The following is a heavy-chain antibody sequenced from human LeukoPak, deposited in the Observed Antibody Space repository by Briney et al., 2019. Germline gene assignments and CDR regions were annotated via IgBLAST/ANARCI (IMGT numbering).Heavy chain of an antibody. CDR1: GFTASSNY. V-gene: IGHV3-53*01. CDR2: IYSGGST. Sequence: PGGSLRLSCAASGFTASSNYMSWVRQAPGKGLEWVSVIYSGGSTYYADSVKGRFTISRDNSKNTLYLQMNSLRAEDTAVYYCARDRPGDYGSVGGQGTLVTVSS. CDR3: ARDRPGDYGSV. J-gene: IGHJ4*02. D-gene: IGHD4-17*01.